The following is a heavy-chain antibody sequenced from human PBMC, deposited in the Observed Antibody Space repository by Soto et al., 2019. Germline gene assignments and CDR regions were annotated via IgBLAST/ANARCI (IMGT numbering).Heavy chain of an antibody. CDR1: GFTFSSYA. D-gene: IGHD3-10*01. Sequence: EVQLLESGGGLVQPGGSLTPSCAASGFTFSSYAMSWVRQAPGKGLEWVSGMSGSGGNTYYADSVKGRFTISRDNSKNKLYLQMNTLRAEDTAVYYCAKGREGFGNDAFDIWGQGTMGTVSS. V-gene: IGHV3-23*01. J-gene: IGHJ3*02. CDR3: AKGREGFGNDAFDI. CDR2: MSGSGGNT.